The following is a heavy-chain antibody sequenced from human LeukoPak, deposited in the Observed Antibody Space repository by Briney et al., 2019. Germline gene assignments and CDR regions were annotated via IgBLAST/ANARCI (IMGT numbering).Heavy chain of an antibody. D-gene: IGHD4/OR15-4a*01. CDR2: FDPEDGET. J-gene: IGHJ4*02. Sequence: ASVKVSCKVSGYTLTELSMHWVRQAPGKGLEWMGGFDPEDGETIYAQKFQGRVTMTEDTSTDTAYMELNSLRAEDTAVYYCAISFYGGPRYFDYWGQGTLVTVSS. CDR3: AISFYGGPRYFDY. CDR1: GYTLTELS. V-gene: IGHV1-24*01.